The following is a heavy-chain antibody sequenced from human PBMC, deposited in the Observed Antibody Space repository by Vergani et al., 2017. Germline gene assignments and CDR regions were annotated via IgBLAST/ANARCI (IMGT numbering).Heavy chain of an antibody. D-gene: IGHD1-1*01. CDR3: ARVAPSNSEVSPAAFDG. Sequence: QVQLVQSGAELKKPGASVSVSCKGSSHTFQTYGISWVRQAPGKGLEWMAWIRPYTGHTIYAQKFQDRVTMTADTSTNTAYMELRSLRSDDTAVYFCARVAPSNSEVSPAAFDGCGQGRMVTVSS. V-gene: IGHV1-18*01. J-gene: IGHJ3*01. CDR2: IRPYTGHT. CDR1: SHTFQTYG.